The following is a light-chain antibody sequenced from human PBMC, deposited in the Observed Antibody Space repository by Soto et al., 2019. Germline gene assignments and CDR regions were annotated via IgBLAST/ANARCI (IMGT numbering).Light chain of an antibody. CDR2: LGS. J-gene: IGKJ1*01. V-gene: IGKV2-28*01. CDR3: MQALQTLRT. CDR1: QSLLHSNGYNY. Sequence: DIVMTQSPLSLPVTPGEPASISCRSSQSLLHSNGYNYLDWYLQKPGQSPQLLIYLGSNRASGGLDRFSGSGAGTDFTLKISRVEAEDVGVYYSMQALQTLRTFGQGTKVEI.